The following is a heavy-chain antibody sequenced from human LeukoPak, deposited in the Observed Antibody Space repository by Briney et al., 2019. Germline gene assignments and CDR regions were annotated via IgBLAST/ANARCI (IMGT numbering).Heavy chain of an antibody. D-gene: IGHD4-17*01. CDR3: ARGGDDYFDY. J-gene: IGHJ4*02. V-gene: IGHV4-61*02. Sequence: PSETLSLTCTVSGGSINSGNYYWSWIRQPAGKGLEWIGRIYTSGSTNYNPSLKSRVTISVDTSRTRFSLKLSSVTAADTAVYYCARGGDDYFDYWGQGTLVTVSS. CDR2: IYTSGST. CDR1: GGSINSGNYY.